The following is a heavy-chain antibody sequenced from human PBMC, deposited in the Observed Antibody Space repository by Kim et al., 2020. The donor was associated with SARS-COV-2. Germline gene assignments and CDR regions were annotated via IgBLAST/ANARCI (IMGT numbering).Heavy chain of an antibody. CDR3: ARDPTYYDFWGGPPGAFDI. D-gene: IGHD3-3*01. Sequence: GESLKISCKGSGYSFTSYWIGWVRQMPGKGLEWMGIIYPGDSDTRYSPSFQGQVTISADKSISTAYLQWSSLKASDTAMYYCARDPTYYDFWGGPPGAFDIWGQGTMVTVSS. CDR2: IYPGDSDT. V-gene: IGHV5-51*01. CDR1: GYSFTSYW. J-gene: IGHJ3*02.